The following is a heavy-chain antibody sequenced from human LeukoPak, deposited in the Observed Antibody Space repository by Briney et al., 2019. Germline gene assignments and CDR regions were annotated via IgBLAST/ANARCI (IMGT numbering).Heavy chain of an antibody. CDR3: AKDRTVGASYWYFDL. CDR2: ISSSGSGGNT. CDR1: GVTLSNYA. D-gene: IGHD1-26*01. J-gene: IGHJ2*01. V-gene: IGHV3-23*01. Sequence: SGGSLRLSCVASGVTLSNYAMSWARQAPGKGLEWVPGISSSGSGGNTYYADSVKGRFTISRDSSRNTLFLHMNTLRAEDTAIYYCAKDRTVGASYWYFDLWGRGTLVTVSS.